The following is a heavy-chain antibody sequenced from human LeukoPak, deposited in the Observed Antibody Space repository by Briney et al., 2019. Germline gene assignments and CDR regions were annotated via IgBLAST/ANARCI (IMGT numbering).Heavy chain of an antibody. V-gene: IGHV3-74*01. CDR3: AGGRYSSSLYYYYMDV. D-gene: IGHD6-19*01. CDR1: GFTFSSYW. J-gene: IGHJ6*03. Sequence: GRSLRLSCAASGFTFSSYWMHWVRQAPVKGLVWVSRINSDGSSTSYADSVKGRFTISRDNAKNTLYLQMNSLRAEDTAVYYCAGGRYSSSLYYYYMDVWGKGTTVTVSS. CDR2: INSDGSST.